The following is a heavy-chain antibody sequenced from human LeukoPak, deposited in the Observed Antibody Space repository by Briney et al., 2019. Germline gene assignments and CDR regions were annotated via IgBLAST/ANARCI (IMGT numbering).Heavy chain of an antibody. CDR1: GGSISSSNW. J-gene: IGHJ4*02. V-gene: IGHV4-4*02. CDR2: IYHSGST. D-gene: IGHD2-2*01. CDR3: ARDLLGYCSSTSCPPGDY. Sequence: SGTLSLTCAVSGGSISSSNWWSWVRQPPGKGLEWIGEIYHSGSTNYNPSLKSRVTISVDKSKNQFSLKLSSVTAADTAVYYCARDLLGYCSSTSCPPGDYWGQGTLVTVSS.